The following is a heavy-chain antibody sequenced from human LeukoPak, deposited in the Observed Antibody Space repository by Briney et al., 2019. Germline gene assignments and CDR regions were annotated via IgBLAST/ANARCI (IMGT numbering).Heavy chain of an antibody. CDR3: ARVAISRNDAFDI. CDR1: GGSFSGYY. V-gene: IGHV4-34*01. J-gene: IGHJ3*02. CDR2: INHSGST. D-gene: IGHD1-14*01. Sequence: SETLSLTCAVYGGSFSGYYWSWIRQPPGKGLEWIGEINHSGSTYYNPSLKSRVTMSVDRSKNQFSLKLSSVTAADTAVYYCARVAISRNDAFDIWGQGTMVTVSS.